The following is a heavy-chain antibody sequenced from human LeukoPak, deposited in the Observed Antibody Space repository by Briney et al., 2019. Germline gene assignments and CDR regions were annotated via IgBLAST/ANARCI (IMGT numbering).Heavy chain of an antibody. Sequence: SVKVSCKASGGTFSNYAINWVRQAPGQGLEWMGGIIPIFGTANYAQKFQGRVTITTDESTSTAYMELSSLRSEDTAVYYCARPLTGYSSSSRYYYYYMDVWGKGTTVTVSS. CDR3: ARPLTGYSSSSRYYYYYMDV. CDR2: IIPIFGTA. J-gene: IGHJ6*03. V-gene: IGHV1-69*05. D-gene: IGHD6-6*01. CDR1: GGTFSNYA.